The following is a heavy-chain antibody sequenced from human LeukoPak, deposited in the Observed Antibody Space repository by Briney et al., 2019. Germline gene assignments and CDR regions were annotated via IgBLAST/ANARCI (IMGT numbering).Heavy chain of an antibody. CDR2: ISSSSSYI. Sequence: PGGSLRLSCAASGFTFSSYSMNWVRQAPGKGLERVSSISSSSSYIYYADSVKGRFTISRDNAQNSLFLQMNSLRAEDTAVYYCARDAQWLVPEGYYYYMDVWGKGTTVPVSS. D-gene: IGHD6-19*01. J-gene: IGHJ6*03. CDR3: ARDAQWLVPEGYYYYMDV. CDR1: GFTFSSYS. V-gene: IGHV3-21*01.